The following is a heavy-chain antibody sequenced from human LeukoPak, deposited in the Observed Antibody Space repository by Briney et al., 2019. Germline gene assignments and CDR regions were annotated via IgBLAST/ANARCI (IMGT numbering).Heavy chain of an antibody. CDR3: ARGEENTINAKFDY. CDR1: GGTFSSYA. V-gene: IGHV1-69*01. D-gene: IGHD3-10*01. J-gene: IGHJ4*02. Sequence: SVKVSCKASGGTFSSYAISWVRQAPGQGLEWMGGIIPIFGTANYAQKFQGRVTITADESTSTAYMELSSLRSEDTAVYYCARGEENTINAKFDYWGQGTLVTVSS. CDR2: IIPIFGTA.